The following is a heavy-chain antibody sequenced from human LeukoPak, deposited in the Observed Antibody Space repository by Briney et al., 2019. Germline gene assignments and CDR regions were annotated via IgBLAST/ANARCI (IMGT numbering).Heavy chain of an antibody. CDR2: ITSGGGST. J-gene: IGHJ4*02. CDR1: GFTFSSYA. Sequence: PGGSLRLSCAASGFTFSSYAMSWVRQAPGKGLEWVSTITSGGGSTYYADSVKGRFTISRDNSKNTLYLQMNSLRAEDTAVYYCAKDHPDCRGTSWLLFDCWGQGTLVTVSS. CDR3: AKDHPDCRGTSWLLFDC. D-gene: IGHD2-2*01. V-gene: IGHV3-23*01.